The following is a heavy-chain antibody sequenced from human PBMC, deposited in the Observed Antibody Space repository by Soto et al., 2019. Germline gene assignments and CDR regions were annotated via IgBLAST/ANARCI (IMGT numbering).Heavy chain of an antibody. CDR3: ARSAATLGSEIVVVPAAIYFDY. CDR1: GYTFTSYD. Sequence: GASVKVSCKASGYTFTSYDINWVRQATGQGLEWMGWMNPNSGNTGYAQKFQDRVTMTRNTSISTAYMELSSLRSEDTAVYYCARSAATLGSEIVVVPAAIYFDYWGQGTLVTVSS. D-gene: IGHD2-2*01. V-gene: IGHV1-8*01. CDR2: MNPNSGNT. J-gene: IGHJ4*02.